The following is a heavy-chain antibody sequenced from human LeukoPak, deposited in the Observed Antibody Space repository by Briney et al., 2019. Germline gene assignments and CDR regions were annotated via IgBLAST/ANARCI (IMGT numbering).Heavy chain of an antibody. D-gene: IGHD6-13*01. V-gene: IGHV4-39*07. J-gene: IGHJ4*02. CDR3: ARPSGYSSSWYHY. CDR2: IYYTGST. Sequence: TSETLSLTCTVSGGSISTTSYYWGWIRQPPGKGLEWIASIYYTGSTYYNPSLKSRVTISVDTSENQFSLRLSSLTAADTAVYYCARPSGYSSSWYHYWGQGTLVTVSS. CDR1: GGSISTTSYY.